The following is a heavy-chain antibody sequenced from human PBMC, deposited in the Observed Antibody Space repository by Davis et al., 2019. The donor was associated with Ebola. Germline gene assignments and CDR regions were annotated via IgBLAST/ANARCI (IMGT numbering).Heavy chain of an antibody. CDR2: ISISSAFI. CDR3: VKDSSNIWFDI. V-gene: IGHV3-21*04. CDR1: GFTFSTYT. Sequence: GGSLRLSCAASGFTFSTYTMTWVQQAPGKGLEWVSSISISSAFIYYADSVKGRFTVSRDNAKNSLSLQMNSLRVEDSAIYYCVKDSSNIWFDIWGQGTLVTVSS. D-gene: IGHD2/OR15-2a*01. J-gene: IGHJ3*02.